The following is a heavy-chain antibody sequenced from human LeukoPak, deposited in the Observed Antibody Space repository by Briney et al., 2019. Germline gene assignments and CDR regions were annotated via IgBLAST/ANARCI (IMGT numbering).Heavy chain of an antibody. D-gene: IGHD3-9*01. CDR3: ARGIEDYDILTGFT. Sequence: GASVKVSCKASGYTFTGYYMHWVRQAPGQGLEWMGRINPNSGGTNYAQKFQGGVTMTRDTSISTAYMELSRLRSDDTAVYYCARGIEDYDILTGFTWGQGTLVTVSS. CDR1: GYTFTGYY. V-gene: IGHV1-2*06. CDR2: INPNSGGT. J-gene: IGHJ5*02.